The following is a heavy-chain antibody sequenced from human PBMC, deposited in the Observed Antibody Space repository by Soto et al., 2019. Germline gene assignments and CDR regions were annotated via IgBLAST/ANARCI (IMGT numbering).Heavy chain of an antibody. D-gene: IGHD5-12*01. J-gene: IGHJ4*02. CDR3: VRSATITYFFDF. CDR1: GYSFPNYW. Sequence: GESLKISCKGSGYSFPNYWIGWVRQMPGKGLEWMGIIYPGDSYTIYSPSFQGQVTISADKSSSTAYLHWSSLKASDTAMYYCVRSATITYFFDFWGQGTLVTVSS. V-gene: IGHV5-51*01. CDR2: IYPGDSYT.